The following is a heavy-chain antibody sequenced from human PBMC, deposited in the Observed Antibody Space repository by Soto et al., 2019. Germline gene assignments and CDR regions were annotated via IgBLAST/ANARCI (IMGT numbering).Heavy chain of an antibody. CDR1: GGSISSSSYY. CDR2: IYYSGST. CDR3: ARDQRVLGPFDY. V-gene: IGHV4-39*07. Sequence: SETLSLTCTVSGGSISSSSYYWGWIRQPPGKGLEWIGGIYYSGSTYYNPSLKIPVTISEATSKNHFSLKLSSVTAADTAVYYCARDQRVLGPFDYWGQGTLVTVSS. J-gene: IGHJ4*02. D-gene: IGHD2-8*02.